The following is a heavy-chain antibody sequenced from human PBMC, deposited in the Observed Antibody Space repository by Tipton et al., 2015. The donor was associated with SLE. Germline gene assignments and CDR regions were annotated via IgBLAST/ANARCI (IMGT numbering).Heavy chain of an antibody. D-gene: IGHD5-12*01. CDR3: ATSRGTSYELDGFEI. J-gene: IGHJ3*02. CDR2: IIPVFGTT. CDR1: GGTLIKYA. Sequence: QLVQSGAEVKKPGSSVKISCKASGGTLIKYAVSWVRQVPGEGLEWMGDIIPVFGTTNYAQKFQGRVTITTDEATTTASMELSSLRSEDTAVYYCATSRGTSYELDGFEIWGQGTMVTVSS. V-gene: IGHV1-69*05.